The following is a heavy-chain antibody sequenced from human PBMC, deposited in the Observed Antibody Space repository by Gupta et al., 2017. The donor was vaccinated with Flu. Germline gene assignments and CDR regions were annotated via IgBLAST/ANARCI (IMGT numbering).Heavy chain of an antibody. CDR2: YDGNNK. D-gene: IGHD1-1*01. J-gene: IGHJ4*02. V-gene: IGHV3-33*01. Sequence: YDGNNKYYADSVKGRFTISRDNSKHTLYLQMNSLRAEDTAVYSCARIRVGTDYFDYWGQGTLVTVSS. CDR3: ARIRVGTDYFDY.